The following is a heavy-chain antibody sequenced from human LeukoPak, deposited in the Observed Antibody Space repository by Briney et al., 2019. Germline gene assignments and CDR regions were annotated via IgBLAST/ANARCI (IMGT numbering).Heavy chain of an antibody. V-gene: IGHV4-39*01. CDR2: IYYSGST. Sequence: PSETLSLTCIVSGGSISSSSYYWGWIRQPPGKGLEWIGSIYYSGSTYYNPSLKSRVTISVDTSKNQFSLKLSSVTAADTAVYYCARHRKDFYDSSGYYTPLDYWGQGTLVTVSS. CDR1: GGSISSSSYY. D-gene: IGHD3-22*01. CDR3: ARHRKDFYDSSGYYTPLDY. J-gene: IGHJ4*02.